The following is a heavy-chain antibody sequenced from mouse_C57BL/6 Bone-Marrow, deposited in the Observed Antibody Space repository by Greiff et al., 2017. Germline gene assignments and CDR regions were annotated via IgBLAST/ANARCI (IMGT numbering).Heavy chain of an antibody. J-gene: IGHJ2*01. CDR3: ARAAYYSNPYFDY. V-gene: IGHV5-2*01. CDR2: INSDGGST. D-gene: IGHD2-5*01. CDR1: EYEFPSHD. Sequence: EVQGVESGGGLVQPGESLKLSCESNEYEFPSHDMSWVRKTPEKRLELVAAINSDGGSTYYPDTMERRVIISRDNTKKTLYLQMSSLRSEDTALYYCARAAYYSNPYFDYWGQGTTLTVSS.